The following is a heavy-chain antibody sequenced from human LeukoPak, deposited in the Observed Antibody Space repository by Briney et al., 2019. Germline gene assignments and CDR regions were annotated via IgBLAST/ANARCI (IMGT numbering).Heavy chain of an antibody. J-gene: IGHJ4*02. CDR1: GFTFSDYT. CDR3: AREKAPDYYFDY. D-gene: IGHD4/OR15-4a*01. V-gene: IGHV3-21*06. CDR2: ISSSSYI. Sequence: SGGSLRLSCVASGFTFSDYTMNWVRQAPGKGLEWVASISSSSYIDYADSLTGRFTISRDNAKNSLYLQMNSLRGEDTAVYYCAREKAPDYYFDYWGQGTLVTVSS.